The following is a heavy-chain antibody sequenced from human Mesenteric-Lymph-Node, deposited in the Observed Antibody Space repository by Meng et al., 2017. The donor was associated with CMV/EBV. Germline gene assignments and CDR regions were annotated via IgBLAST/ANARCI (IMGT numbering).Heavy chain of an antibody. V-gene: IGHV3-23*01. CDR1: GFPFSSYA. Sequence: AASGFPFSSYAMAWVRQAPGKGLEWVSTISDSGGDTYYADSVKSRFTISRDNSKHTLDLQMNSLRAEDTAVYYCAKTHSSGWYYFDSWGQGTLVTVSS. CDR2: ISDSGGDT. J-gene: IGHJ4*02. D-gene: IGHD6-19*01. CDR3: AKTHSSGWYYFDS.